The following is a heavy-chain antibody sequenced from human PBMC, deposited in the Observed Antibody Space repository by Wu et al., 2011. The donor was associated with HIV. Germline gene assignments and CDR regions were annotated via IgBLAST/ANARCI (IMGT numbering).Heavy chain of an antibody. CDR1: GYNFISYG. J-gene: IGHJ2*01. CDR3: ARSRYDSSVYNGNGYFDL. V-gene: IGHV1-18*01. CDR2: ISVFNSNT. Sequence: QVQLVQSGAEVKKPGASVKVSCTASGYNFISYGFNWVRQAPGQGLEWMGWISVFNSNTNYAQKFQGRVTITADRSTSTVYMELGSLGSEDTAVYYCARSRYDSSVYNGNGYFDLWGRGTLVTVSS. D-gene: IGHD3-22*01.